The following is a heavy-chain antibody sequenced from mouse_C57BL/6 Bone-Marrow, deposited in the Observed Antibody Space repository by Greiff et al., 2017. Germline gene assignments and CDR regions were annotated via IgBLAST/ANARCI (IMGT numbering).Heavy chain of an antibody. Sequence: QVQLQQPGAELVMPGASVKLSCKASGYTFTSYWMHWVKQRPGQGLEWIGEIDPSDSYPNYNQKFKGKSTLTVDKSSSTAYMQLSSLTSEDSAVYYCARLDYWGQGTSVTVSS. V-gene: IGHV1-69*01. J-gene: IGHJ4*01. CDR1: GYTFTSYW. CDR3: ARLDY. CDR2: IDPSDSYP.